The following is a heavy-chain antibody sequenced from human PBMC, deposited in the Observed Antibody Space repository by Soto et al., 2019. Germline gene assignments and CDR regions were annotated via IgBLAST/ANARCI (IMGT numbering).Heavy chain of an antibody. CDR1: GFTFIYAW. Sequence: EVQVVETGGGLVKPGESLRLSCAASGFTFIYAWMTWVRQAPGKGLEWVGRIRSKTSGEIRDYAAPVKGRFTISRDDSTNTVYLQMNSLTTEDTAVYYCVIDISESGVGELDHWGQGTQVTVSS. V-gene: IGHV3-15*01. CDR3: VIDISESGVGELDH. D-gene: IGHD3-3*01. J-gene: IGHJ4*02. CDR2: IRSKTSGEIR.